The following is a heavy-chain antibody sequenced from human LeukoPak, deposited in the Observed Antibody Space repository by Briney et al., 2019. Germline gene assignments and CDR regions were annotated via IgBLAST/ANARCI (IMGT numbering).Heavy chain of an antibody. CDR3: AKDRPNFHENSGHYYRRDGDS. CDR2: MCGTAGCT. CDR1: GFTFYMYA. J-gene: IGHJ5*01. D-gene: IGHD3-22*01. Sequence: PGGSARLSCQASGFTFYMYAMSWVRQAPGKGLKWVASMCGTAGCTFYPDSVKGRFTISRDNSKNVLYLRMNSLTAEDTAIYYCAKDRPNFHENSGHYYRRDGDSWGQGTLVTVSS. V-gene: IGHV3-23*01.